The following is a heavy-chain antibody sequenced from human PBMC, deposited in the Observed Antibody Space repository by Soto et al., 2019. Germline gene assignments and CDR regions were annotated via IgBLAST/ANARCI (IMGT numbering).Heavy chain of an antibody. CDR2: IDPSDSQT. CDR3: ERRKYAFDTGPNVQEHFVP. V-gene: IGHV5-10-1*01. D-gene: IGHD3-10*02. J-gene: IGHJ4*02. CDR1: GYSFAGYW. Sequence: GESLKISCKGSGYSFAGYWITWVRQKPGKGLEWMGRIDPSDSQTYYSPSFRGHVTISATKSITTVFLQWSSLRASDTAMYYCERRKYAFDTGPNVQEHFVPWGPGT.